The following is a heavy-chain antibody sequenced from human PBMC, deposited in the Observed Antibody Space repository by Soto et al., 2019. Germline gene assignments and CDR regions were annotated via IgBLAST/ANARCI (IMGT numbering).Heavy chain of an antibody. CDR1: GFTFSSYS. V-gene: IGHV3-21*01. Sequence: EVQLVESGGGLVKPGGSLRLSCAASGFTFSSYSMNWVRQAPGKGLEWVSSISSSSSYTYYADSVKGRFTISRDNAKNSLYLQMNSLRAEDTAVYYCARDGSSGWYESYYYYGMDVWGQGTTVTVSS. D-gene: IGHD6-19*01. J-gene: IGHJ6*02. CDR2: ISSSSSYT. CDR3: ARDGSSGWYESYYYYGMDV.